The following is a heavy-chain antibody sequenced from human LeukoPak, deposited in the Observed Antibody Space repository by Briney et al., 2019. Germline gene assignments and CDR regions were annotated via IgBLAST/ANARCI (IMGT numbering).Heavy chain of an antibody. D-gene: IGHD6-13*01. V-gene: IGHV3-23*01. CDR1: GFTFSSYA. CDR3: AKDSGIAAAGYYFDY. J-gene: IGHJ4*02. CDR2: ISGSGGST. Sequence: PGGSLRLSCAASGFTFSSYAMSWVRQVPGKGLEWVSAISGSGGSTYYADSVKGRFTISRDNSKNTLYLQMNSLRAEDTAVYYCAKDSGIAAAGYYFDYWGQGTLVTVSS.